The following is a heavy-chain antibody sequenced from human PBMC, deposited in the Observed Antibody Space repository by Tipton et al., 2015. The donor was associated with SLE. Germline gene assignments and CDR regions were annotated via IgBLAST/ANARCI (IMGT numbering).Heavy chain of an antibody. D-gene: IGHD2-15*01. J-gene: IGHJ2*01. V-gene: IGHV4-59*01. CDR1: GGSIRSYY. CDR2: IDYTRGM. Sequence: TLSLTCTVSGGSIRSYYWSWIRQPPGKRLEWIGYIDYTRGMKYHPSLESRVTISLDTSKNQFSLKLSSVTAADTAMYYCARGTLHTTYALYCSGGRCSNWYLDLWGRGTLVSVSS. CDR3: ARGTLHTTYALYCSGGRCSNWYLDL.